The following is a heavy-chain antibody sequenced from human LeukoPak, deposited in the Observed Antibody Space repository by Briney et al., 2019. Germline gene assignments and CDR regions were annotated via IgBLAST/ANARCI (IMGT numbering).Heavy chain of an antibody. CDR2: MNPNSGNT. CDR1: GYTFTSYD. V-gene: IGHV1-8*01. D-gene: IGHD3-22*01. Sequence: ASVKVSCKASGYTFTSYDINWVRQATGQGLEWMGWMNPNSGNTGYAQKFQGRVTMTRNTSISTAYMELSSLRSEDTAVYFCARAPARNYYDSSGYSDYWAQGTLVTVSS. J-gene: IGHJ4*02. CDR3: ARAPARNYYDSSGYSDY.